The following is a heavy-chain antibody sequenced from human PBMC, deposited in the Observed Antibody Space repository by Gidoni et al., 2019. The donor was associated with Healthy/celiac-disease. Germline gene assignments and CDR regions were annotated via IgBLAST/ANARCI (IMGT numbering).Heavy chain of an antibody. J-gene: IGHJ6*02. CDR3: ARDDNWNYYGMDV. V-gene: IGHV3-33*08. CDR1: GFTSSSYG. D-gene: IGHD1-20*01. Sequence: QVQLVESGGGGIQPGRALRLSCAASGFTSSSYGTHWVRQAPGKGLEWVAVIWYDGSNKYYADSVKGRFTISRDNSKNTLYLQMNSLRAEDTAVYYCARDDNWNYYGMDVWGQGTTVTVSS. CDR2: IWYDGSNK.